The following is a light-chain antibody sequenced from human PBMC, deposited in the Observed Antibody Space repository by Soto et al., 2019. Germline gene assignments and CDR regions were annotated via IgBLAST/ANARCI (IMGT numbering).Light chain of an antibody. CDR2: EVN. CDR1: SSDVGSYDL. V-gene: IGLV2-23*02. J-gene: IGLJ2*01. CDR3: CSFVRTNGLL. Sequence: QSALTQPASVSGSPGQSITISCTETSSDVGSYDLVSWYQHHSGKAPKIIIYEVNKRPSGISDRFSGSKSGNTASLTISGLQAEDEADYFCCSFVRTNGLLFGGGTKVTVL.